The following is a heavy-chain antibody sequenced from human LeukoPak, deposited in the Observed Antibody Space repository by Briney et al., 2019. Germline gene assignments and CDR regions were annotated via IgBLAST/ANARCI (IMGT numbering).Heavy chain of an antibody. V-gene: IGHV1-18*04. CDR3: ARDLLSAPAHNDY. CDR1: GYTFTGYY. D-gene: IGHD3-10*01. Sequence: ASVKVSCKASGYTFTGYYMHWVRQAPGQGLEWMGWINPNSGNTNYAQKLQGRVTMTTDTSTSTAYMELRSLRSDDTAVYYCARDLLSAPAHNDYWGQGTLVTVSS. CDR2: INPNSGNT. J-gene: IGHJ4*02.